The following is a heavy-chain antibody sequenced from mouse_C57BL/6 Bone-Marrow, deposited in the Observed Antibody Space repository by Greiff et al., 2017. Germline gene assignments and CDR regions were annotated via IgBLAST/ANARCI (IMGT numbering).Heavy chain of an antibody. CDR3: ARGDGYDGEFAMDD. V-gene: IGHV1-72*01. J-gene: IGHJ4*01. Sequence: QVQLQQPGAELVKPGASVKLSCKASGYTFTSYWMHWVKQRPGRGLERIGRSDPNRGGTKYNEKFKSKATLTVDKPSSTAYLQLSSLTSEDSAVYYCARGDGYDGEFAMDDWGPGTSVTVSS. CDR1: GYTFTSYW. CDR2: SDPNRGGT. D-gene: IGHD2-2*01.